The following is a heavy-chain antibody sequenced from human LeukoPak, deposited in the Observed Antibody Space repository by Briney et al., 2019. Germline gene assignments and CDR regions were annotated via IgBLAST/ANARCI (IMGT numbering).Heavy chain of an antibody. D-gene: IGHD2/OR15-2a*01. J-gene: IGHJ4*02. CDR1: GGSISSGDYY. Sequence: SETLSLTXTVSGGSISSGDYYWSWIRPPPGRGLECIGYIYYNGSSFYNPSLKSRVTISVDTSMNHVSLTLSSVTAADTAVYYCARGNNPYFFDYWGQGTLVTVSS. CDR2: IYYNGSS. V-gene: IGHV4-30-4*08. CDR3: ARGNNPYFFDY.